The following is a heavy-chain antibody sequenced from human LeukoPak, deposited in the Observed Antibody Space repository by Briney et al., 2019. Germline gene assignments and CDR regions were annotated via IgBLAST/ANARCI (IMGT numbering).Heavy chain of an antibody. CDR3: VTGRYNSGWDSFDY. CDR2: ISGTGGRI. CDR1: GFTFSSYA. J-gene: IGHJ4*02. Sequence: GGSLRLSCAASGFTFSSYAMSWVRQAPGKGLEWVSAISGTGGRIYYADSVKGRFTISRDNSKNTLYLQMNSLRAEVTAVYYCVTGRYNSGWDSFDYWGQGTLVIVSS. D-gene: IGHD6-19*01. V-gene: IGHV3-23*01.